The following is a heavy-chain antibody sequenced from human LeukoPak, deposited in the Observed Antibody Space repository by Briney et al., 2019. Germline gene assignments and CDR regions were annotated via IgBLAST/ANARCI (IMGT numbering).Heavy chain of an antibody. D-gene: IGHD5-24*01. J-gene: IGHJ4*02. V-gene: IGHV4-38-2*02. CDR3: ARDSRRDGYNLDY. Sequence: SETLSLTCTVSGYSISSGYYWGWIRQPPGKGLEWIGSIYHSGSTNYNPSLKSRVTISRDTSKNEFSLKLSSVTAADTAVYYCARDSRRDGYNLDYWGRGTLVTVSS. CDR1: GYSISSGYY. CDR2: IYHSGST.